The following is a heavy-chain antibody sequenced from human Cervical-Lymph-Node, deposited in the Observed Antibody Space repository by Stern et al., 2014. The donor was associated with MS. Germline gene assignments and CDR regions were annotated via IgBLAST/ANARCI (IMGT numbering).Heavy chain of an antibody. CDR1: GRTFTRDD. CDR3: ARGGAWDPFHY. V-gene: IGHV1-8*01. J-gene: IGHJ4*02. D-gene: IGHD1-26*01. CDR2: VTPNTGNV. Sequence: VQLLESGAEVKKPGASVKVSCRASGRTFTRDDINWVRQASGQGPEWTGWVTPNTGNVGYAQKFRGRVTMTRDTSTGTTYMELSSLRSEDTSVYYCARGGAWDPFHYWGQGTLVTVSS.